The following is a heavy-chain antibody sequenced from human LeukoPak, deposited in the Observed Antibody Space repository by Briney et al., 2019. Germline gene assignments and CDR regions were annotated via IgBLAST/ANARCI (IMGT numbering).Heavy chain of an antibody. V-gene: IGHV5-51*01. J-gene: IGHJ4*01. CDR1: GYSFSSYW. Sequence: GESLKISCKGSGYSFSSYWFGWVRQMPGKGLEWMGIIYPGDSDTRYSPSFQGQVTISADKSISTAYLQWSSLKASDTALYFCARLSITNSLHLYYFDFWGQEPWSPSPQ. CDR2: IYPGDSDT. D-gene: IGHD1-20*01. CDR3: ARLSITNSLHLYYFDF.